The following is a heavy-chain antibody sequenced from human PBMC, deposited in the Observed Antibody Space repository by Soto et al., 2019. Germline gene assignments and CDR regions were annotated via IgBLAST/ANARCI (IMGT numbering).Heavy chain of an antibody. CDR2: IIPIFGTA. D-gene: IGHD4-17*01. CDR1: GGTFSSYA. V-gene: IGHV1-69*12. J-gene: IGHJ3*02. CDR3: AGETTTVTTGMGYAFDI. Sequence: QVQLVQSGAEVKKPGSSVKVSCKASGGTFSSYAISWVRQAPGQGLEWMGGIIPIFGTANYAQKFQGRVTITADESTSTAYMELSSLRSEDTAVYYCAGETTTVTTGMGYAFDIWGQGTMVTVSS.